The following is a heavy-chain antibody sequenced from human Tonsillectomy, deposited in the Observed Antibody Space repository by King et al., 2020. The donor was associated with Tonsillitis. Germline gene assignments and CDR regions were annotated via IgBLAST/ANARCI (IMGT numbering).Heavy chain of an antibody. V-gene: IGHV1-69*01. D-gene: IGHD3-10*01. J-gene: IGHJ6*02. CDR2: IIPIFGTA. CDR1: GGTFSSYA. Sequence: VQLVESGAEVKKPGSSVKVSCKASGGTFSSYAISWVRQAPGQGLEWMGGIIPIFGTANYAQKFQGRVTITADESTSTAYMELSSLRSEDTAVYYCALPLSMVRGVIITDLYYYYYGMDVWGQGTTVTVSS. CDR3: ALPLSMVRGVIITDLYYYYYGMDV.